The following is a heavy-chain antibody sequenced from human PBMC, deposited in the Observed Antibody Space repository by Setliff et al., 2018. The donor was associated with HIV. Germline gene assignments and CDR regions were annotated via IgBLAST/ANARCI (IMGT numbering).Heavy chain of an antibody. D-gene: IGHD4-17*01. CDR3: VGIYADYSYYLDV. CDR1: GGPMRSSSYY. V-gene: IGHV4-61*02. J-gene: IGHJ6*03. CDR2: IYASGNT. Sequence: PSETLSLTCSVSGGPMRSSSYYWGWIRLPAGKGLEWVGRIYASGNTNYNPSLQSRVTILIDPSKNQFSLRLSSVTAADTAIYYCVGIYADYSYYLDVWGKGTTVTVSS.